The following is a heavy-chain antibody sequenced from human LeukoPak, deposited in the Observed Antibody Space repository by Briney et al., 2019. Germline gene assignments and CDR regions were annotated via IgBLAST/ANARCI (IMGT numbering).Heavy chain of an antibody. D-gene: IGHD5-12*01. J-gene: IGHJ5*02. CDR3: VRGDLVATGLFDP. Sequence: SVKVSCKASGGSFSSSAISWVRQVSGQGLEWMGGIIPNSGTADYAQNFQGRVTITADESTNTAHMELSSLRSEDTGVYYCVRGDLVATGLFDPWGQGTLVTVSS. CDR2: IIPNSGTA. V-gene: IGHV1-69*13. CDR1: GGSFSSSA.